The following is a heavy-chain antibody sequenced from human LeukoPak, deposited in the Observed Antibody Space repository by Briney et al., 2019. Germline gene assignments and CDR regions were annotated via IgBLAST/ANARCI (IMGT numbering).Heavy chain of an antibody. Sequence: PSETLSLTCAVSGGSISSSDWWSWVRQPPGKGLEWIGEIYNSGGTSYNPSLKSRVAISLDKSNNQFSLKLSSVTAADTAVYYCARGQNDFWSVGGYFDYWGQGTLVTVSS. CDR1: GGSISSSDW. V-gene: IGHV4-4*02. CDR3: ARGQNDFWSVGGYFDY. CDR2: IYNSGGT. J-gene: IGHJ4*02. D-gene: IGHD3-3*01.